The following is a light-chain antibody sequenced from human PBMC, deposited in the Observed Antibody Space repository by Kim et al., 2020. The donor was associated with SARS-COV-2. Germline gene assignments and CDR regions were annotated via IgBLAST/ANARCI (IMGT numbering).Light chain of an antibody. CDR2: GKN. CDR3: NSRDSSGNHWV. V-gene: IGLV3-19*01. J-gene: IGLJ3*02. Sequence: AVGQTVRITCQGDSLRSYYASWYQQKPGQAPELVIYGKNNRPSGIPDRFSGSSSGNTASVTITGAQAEDEADYYCNSRDSSGNHWVFGGGTQLTVL. CDR1: SLRSYY.